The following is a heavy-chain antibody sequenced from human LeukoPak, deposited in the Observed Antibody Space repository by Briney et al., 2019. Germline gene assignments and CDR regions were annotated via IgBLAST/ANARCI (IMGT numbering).Heavy chain of an antibody. J-gene: IGHJ4*02. V-gene: IGHV4-39*01. Sequence: SETLSLTCTVSGDSISSRSYYWGWIRQPPGKGLEWIGSIYYSGSTYYNASLKSRVTMYIDTSKNQFSLKLSSVTAADTAMYYCAKSNGYGLVDYWGQGTLVTVSS. CDR3: AKSNGYGLVDY. CDR2: IYYSGST. CDR1: GDSISSRSYY. D-gene: IGHD5-12*01.